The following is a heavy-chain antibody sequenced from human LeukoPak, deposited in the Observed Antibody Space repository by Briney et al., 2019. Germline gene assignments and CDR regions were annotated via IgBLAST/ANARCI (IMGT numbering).Heavy chain of an antibody. J-gene: IGHJ4*02. D-gene: IGHD3-10*01. V-gene: IGHV4-59*01. Sequence: SETLSLTCTVSGGSISSYYWSWIRQSPGKGLEWIGFIYHSGTTNYNPSLKSRVTMSIDTSKNEFSLKLTSVTAADTAVYYCAREANYYGSGSYFEGTFDYWGQGSLVTVSS. CDR2: IYHSGTT. CDR3: AREANYYGSGSYFEGTFDY. CDR1: GGSISSYY.